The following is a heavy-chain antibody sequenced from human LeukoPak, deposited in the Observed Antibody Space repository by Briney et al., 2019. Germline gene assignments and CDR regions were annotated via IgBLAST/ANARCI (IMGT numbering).Heavy chain of an antibody. CDR1: GFDFSSFA. Sequence: GGSLRLSCAASGFDFSSFAISWVRQAPGRGLEWVSGISSSGHLAFYADSVQGRFSVSRDNSRNTLYLQMDSLRAEDTALYYCAKEVVMTTAPFWYSFDSWGQGTLVTVSS. V-gene: IGHV3-23*01. D-gene: IGHD3-22*01. J-gene: IGHJ4*02. CDR2: ISSSGHLA. CDR3: AKEVVMTTAPFWYSFDS.